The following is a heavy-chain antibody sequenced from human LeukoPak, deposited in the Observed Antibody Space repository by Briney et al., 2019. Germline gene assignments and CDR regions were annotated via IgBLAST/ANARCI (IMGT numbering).Heavy chain of an antibody. CDR3: AKDLAGTYYYGSGSAEFDY. CDR2: ISAGGGST. J-gene: IGHJ4*02. Sequence: GGSLRLSCAASGFTFSSYAMSWVRQAPGKGLEWVSAISAGGGSTYFADSVKGRFTISRDNSKNTLYLQMNSLRAEDTAVYYCAKDLAGTYYYGSGSAEFDYWGQGTLVTVSS. V-gene: IGHV3-23*01. D-gene: IGHD3-10*01. CDR1: GFTFSSYA.